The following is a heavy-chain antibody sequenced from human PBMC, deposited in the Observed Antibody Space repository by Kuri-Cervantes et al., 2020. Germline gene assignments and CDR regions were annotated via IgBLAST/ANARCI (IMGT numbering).Heavy chain of an antibody. J-gene: IGHJ4*02. CDR1: GFTFSSYG. V-gene: IGHV3-33*08. Sequence: GESMKISCAASGFTFSSYGMHWVRQAPGKGLEWVAVIWYDGSNKYYADSVKGRFTISRDNAKNSVYLQMNSLRAEDTAVYFCARNTVGRAYFDYWGQGSLVTVSS. CDR2: IWYDGSNK. D-gene: IGHD4-23*01. CDR3: ARNTVGRAYFDY.